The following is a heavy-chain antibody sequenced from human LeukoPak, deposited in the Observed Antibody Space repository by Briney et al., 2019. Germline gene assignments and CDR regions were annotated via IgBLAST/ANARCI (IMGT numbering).Heavy chain of an antibody. J-gene: IGHJ4*02. CDR2: IRYDGSNK. V-gene: IGHV3-30*02. CDR3: AKIAPWGAVTTTDGFDY. D-gene: IGHD4-17*01. CDR1: GFTFSSYG. Sequence: TGGSLRLSCAASGFTFSSYGMHWVRQAPGKGLEWVAFIRYDGSNKYYADSVKGRFTISRDNSKNTLYLQMNSLRAEDTAVYYCAKIAPWGAVTTTDGFDYWGQGTLVTVSP.